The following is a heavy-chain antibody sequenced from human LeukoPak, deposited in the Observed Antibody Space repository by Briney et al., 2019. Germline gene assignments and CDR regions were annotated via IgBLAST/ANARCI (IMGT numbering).Heavy chain of an antibody. CDR2: IKSKSNGEAT. V-gene: IGHV3-15*01. J-gene: IGHJ6*03. CDR1: GFTFKDAW. CDR3: AKDSAFYYIDV. Sequence: PGGSLRLSCAASGFTFKDAWMSWVRQAPGKGREWVGRIKSKSNGEATDYTAPVKGRFTILRDDSKNTLYLQMNSLRAEDTAVYYCAKDSAFYYIDVWGKGTTVIISS. D-gene: IGHD3-10*01.